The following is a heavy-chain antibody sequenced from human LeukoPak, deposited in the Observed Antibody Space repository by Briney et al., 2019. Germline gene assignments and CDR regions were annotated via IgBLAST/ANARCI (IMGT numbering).Heavy chain of an antibody. D-gene: IGHD4-17*01. V-gene: IGHV3-30-3*02. CDR3: AKSRAYGDYVGDAFDI. Sequence: PGRSLRLSCAASGFTFSSYAMNWVRQAPGKGLEWVAFISYDGSNKYYADSVKGRFTISRDNSKNTLYLQMNSLRAEDTAVYYCAKSRAYGDYVGDAFDIWGQGTMVTVSS. CDR1: GFTFSSYA. CDR2: ISYDGSNK. J-gene: IGHJ3*02.